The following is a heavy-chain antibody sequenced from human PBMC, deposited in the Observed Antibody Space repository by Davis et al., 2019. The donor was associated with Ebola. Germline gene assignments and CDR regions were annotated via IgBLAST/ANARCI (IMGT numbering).Heavy chain of an antibody. Sequence: PSETLSLTCAASGFIFRNYGIHWVRQAPGRGLEWVAVMSYDGNKEYYRDSVKGRFTITRDNSKSTLYLQMNSLRVEDTAVYYCARAVGPAQRAYYDYWGQGTLVTVSS. D-gene: IGHD1-26*01. CDR2: MSYDGNKE. J-gene: IGHJ4*02. CDR3: ARAVGPAQRAYYDY. V-gene: IGHV3-30*03. CDR1: GFIFRNYG.